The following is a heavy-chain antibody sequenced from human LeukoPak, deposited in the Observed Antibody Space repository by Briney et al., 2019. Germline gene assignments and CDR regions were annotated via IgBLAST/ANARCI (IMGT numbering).Heavy chain of an antibody. CDR1: GGTLSSYS. D-gene: IGHD6-19*01. Sequence: SVKVSCKASGGTLSSYSISWVRQAPGQGLEWMGGIIPIFGSANFAQKFQGRVTITADDSTNTAYMELSSLRSEDTAFYYCARASESGWREFDYWGQGTLVTVSS. CDR3: ARASESGWREFDY. V-gene: IGHV1-69*13. J-gene: IGHJ4*02. CDR2: IIPIFGSA.